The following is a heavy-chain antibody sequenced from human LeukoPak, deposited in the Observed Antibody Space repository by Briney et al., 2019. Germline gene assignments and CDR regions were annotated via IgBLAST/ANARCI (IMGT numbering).Heavy chain of an antibody. D-gene: IGHD4-23*01. CDR2: MNPNSGDT. Sequence: ASVKVSCKASGYTFTSYDINWVRQATGQGLEWMGWMNPNSGDTGYAQKFQGRVTMTRNTSISTAYMELSSLRSEDTAVYYCARVGSDGGSLDYWGQGTLATVSS. V-gene: IGHV1-8*01. CDR1: GYTFTSYD. J-gene: IGHJ4*02. CDR3: ARVGSDGGSLDY.